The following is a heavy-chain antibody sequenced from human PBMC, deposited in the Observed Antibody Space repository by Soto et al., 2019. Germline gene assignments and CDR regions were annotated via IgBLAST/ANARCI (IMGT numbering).Heavy chain of an antibody. D-gene: IGHD5-12*01. CDR3: ARELGVERATIGGMDV. J-gene: IGHJ6*02. V-gene: IGHV1-69*08. Sequence: QVQLVQSGAEVKKPGSSVKVSCKASGGTFSSYSITWVRQAPGQGLEWMGRIIPIVGLLDYAQKFQGRVTITADKSTNTAYMELTSLRSEDTAVYYCARELGVERATIGGMDVWGQGTTVIVSS. CDR1: GGTFSSYS. CDR2: IIPIVGLL.